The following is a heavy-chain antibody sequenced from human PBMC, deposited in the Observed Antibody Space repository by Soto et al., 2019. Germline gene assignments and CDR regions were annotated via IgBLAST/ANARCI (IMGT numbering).Heavy chain of an antibody. CDR3: ARGEETLTA. V-gene: IGHV1-18*01. CDR2: ISVYDGNT. Sequence: QVQLVQSGVEVKKPGASVKVSCKTSGFIFTSYGITWVRQAPGQGLEWMRVISVYDGNTNYAQRLQGRVTMTTDTSTSTAYMELRSLRSDDTAVYYCARGEETLTAWGQGTLVTVSS. J-gene: IGHJ5*02. CDR1: GFIFTSYG.